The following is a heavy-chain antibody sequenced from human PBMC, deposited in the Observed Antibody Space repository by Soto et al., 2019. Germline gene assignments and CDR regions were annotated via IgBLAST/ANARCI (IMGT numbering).Heavy chain of an antibody. J-gene: IGHJ6*02. D-gene: IGHD2-2*01. V-gene: IGHV1-18*01. CDR1: GYSFTSYG. CDR3: ARDLTIVPATHPRLENYGMDV. Sequence: ASVKVSCKASGYSFTSYGISWVRRAPGQGLEWMGCISPYNGHTQFVERFQGRVTMTTDTSTKTAYMELRNLRSDDTAHYYCARDLTIVPATHPRLENYGMDVWGQGTTVTVSS. CDR2: ISPYNGHT.